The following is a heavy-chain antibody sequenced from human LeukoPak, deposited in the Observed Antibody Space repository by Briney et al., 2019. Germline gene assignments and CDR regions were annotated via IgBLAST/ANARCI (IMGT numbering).Heavy chain of an antibody. V-gene: IGHV3-23*01. Sequence: GGSLRLSCAASGFTFSSYAMNWVRQAPGKGLEWVSAISGSGGSTYYADSVKGRFTISRDNSKNTLYLQMNSLRAEDTAVYYCAKNSDFWSGYLGYYYYGMDVWGQGTTVTVSS. CDR2: ISGSGGST. D-gene: IGHD3-3*01. CDR3: AKNSDFWSGYLGYYYYGMDV. CDR1: GFTFSSYA. J-gene: IGHJ6*02.